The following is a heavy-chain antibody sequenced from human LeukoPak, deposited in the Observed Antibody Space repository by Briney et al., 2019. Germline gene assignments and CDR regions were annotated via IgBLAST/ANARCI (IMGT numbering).Heavy chain of an antibody. J-gene: IGHJ4*02. CDR2: MSGSGART. Sequence: SGGSLRLSCAASGFTFRNYGMNWVRQAPGKGLEWVSLMSGSGARTYYADSVKGRFTISRDNAKNSLYLQMNSLRAEDTAVYYCARQDDTIKPYCYFDYWGQGTLVTVSS. V-gene: IGHV3-23*01. CDR1: GFTFRNYG. D-gene: IGHD5-24*01. CDR3: ARQDDTIKPYCYFDY.